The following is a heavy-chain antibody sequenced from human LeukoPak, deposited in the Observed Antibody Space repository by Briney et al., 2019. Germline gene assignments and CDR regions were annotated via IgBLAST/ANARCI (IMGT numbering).Heavy chain of an antibody. Sequence: SGGSLRLSCAASGFTFGSYSMNWVRQAPGKGLEWVSSISSSSSYIYYAGSVKGRFTISRDNAKNSLYLQMNSLRAEDTAVYYCARAHKSYGMDVWGQGTTVTVSS. V-gene: IGHV3-21*01. CDR2: ISSSSSYI. J-gene: IGHJ6*02. CDR1: GFTFGSYS. CDR3: ARAHKSYGMDV.